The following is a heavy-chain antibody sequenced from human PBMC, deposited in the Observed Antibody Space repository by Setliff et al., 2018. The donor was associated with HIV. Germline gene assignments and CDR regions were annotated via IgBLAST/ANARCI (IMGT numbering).Heavy chain of an antibody. CDR2: IIPILGIA. J-gene: IGHJ5*02. V-gene: IGHV1-69*10. D-gene: IGHD2-15*01. CDR3: ARDSLLGFDP. CDR1: GATFSSYD. Sequence: GASVKVSCKASGATFSSYDISWVRQAPGQGLEWMGGIIPILGIANYAQKFQDRVTIIADKSTSTAYMELGSLRSEDTAVYYCARDSLLGFDPWGQGTLVTVSS.